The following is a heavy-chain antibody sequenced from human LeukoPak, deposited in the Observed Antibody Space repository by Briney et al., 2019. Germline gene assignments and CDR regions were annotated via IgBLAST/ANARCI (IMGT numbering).Heavy chain of an antibody. Sequence: SGPSLVKPTQTLTLTCTFSGFSLRTNGVGVAWIRQSPGKTLEWLALISWDDDKRYSPSLKNRLTITKDTSKNQVVLTMTNMDPVDTATYYCSHSYFYGTSAHFYSWYFDSWGQGTLVTVSS. D-gene: IGHD3-22*01. CDR2: ISWDDDK. J-gene: IGHJ4*02. CDR3: SHSYFYGTSAHFYSWYFDS. CDR1: GFSLRTNGVG. V-gene: IGHV2-5*02.